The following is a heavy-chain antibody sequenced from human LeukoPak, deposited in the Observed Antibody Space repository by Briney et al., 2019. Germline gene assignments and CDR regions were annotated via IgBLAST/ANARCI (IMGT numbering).Heavy chain of an antibody. Sequence: SETLSLTCAVYGGSFGGYYWSWIRQPPAKGLEWIGEINHSGSTNYNPSLKSRVTISVDTSKNQFSLKLSSVTAADTAVYYCARDPGDCGGDCYSPPRAFDIWGQGTMVTVSS. D-gene: IGHD2-21*02. CDR1: GGSFGGYY. CDR2: INHSGST. J-gene: IGHJ3*02. V-gene: IGHV4-34*01. CDR3: ARDPGDCGGDCYSPPRAFDI.